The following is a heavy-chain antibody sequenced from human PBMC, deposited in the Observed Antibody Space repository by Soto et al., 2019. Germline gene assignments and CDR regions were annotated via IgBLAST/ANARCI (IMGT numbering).Heavy chain of an antibody. D-gene: IGHD3-10*01. CDR1: GGTFSSYA. Sequence: QVQLVQSGAEVKKPGSSVKVSCKASGGTFSSYAISWVRQAPGQGLEWMGGIIPIFGTANYAQKFQGRVTITADESTSTAYMELSSLRSEDTAVYYCASPYYYGSGSYYGATIGYGMDVWGQGTTVTVSS. CDR2: IIPIFGTA. V-gene: IGHV1-69*01. J-gene: IGHJ6*02. CDR3: ASPYYYGSGSYYGATIGYGMDV.